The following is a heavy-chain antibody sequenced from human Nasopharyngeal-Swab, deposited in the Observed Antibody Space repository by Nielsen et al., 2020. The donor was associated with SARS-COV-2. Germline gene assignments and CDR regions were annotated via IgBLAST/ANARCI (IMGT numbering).Heavy chain of an antibody. D-gene: IGHD1-26*01. J-gene: IGHJ4*02. CDR1: GFTFDDYA. CDR3: AKIWEDTFDY. V-gene: IGHV3-9*01. Sequence: SLKISCAASGFTFDDYAMHWGREAPGKGLEWVSGISWNSGSIGYADSVKGRFTISRENAKNSLYLQMNSLRAEDTALYYCAKIWEDTFDYWGQGTLVTVSS. CDR2: ISWNSGSI.